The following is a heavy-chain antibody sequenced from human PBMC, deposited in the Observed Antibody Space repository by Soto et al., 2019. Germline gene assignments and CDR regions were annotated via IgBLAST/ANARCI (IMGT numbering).Heavy chain of an antibody. D-gene: IGHD2-15*01. J-gene: IGHJ3*02. CDR1: XXXXXDTX. Sequence: EVQLVESGXXXVQPXXXLRLSCTASXXXXXDTXVXXVRQAPGKGLEWVSVISNRGDTHYADSVRGRFSLSRDISDNTLHLQMNNLRVEDTAVYYCAREPRYCRGGSCSITGDAYDIWGQGTMVTVSS. CDR2: ISNRGDT. V-gene: IGHV3-66*01. CDR3: AREPRYCRGGSCSITGDAYDI.